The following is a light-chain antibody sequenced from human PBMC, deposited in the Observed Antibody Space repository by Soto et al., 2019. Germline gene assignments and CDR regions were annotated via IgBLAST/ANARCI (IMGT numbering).Light chain of an antibody. V-gene: IGKV3-20*01. Sequence: EVVLTQSPGTLSLSPGGRATLSCRASQSVRNTYFAWYQQKLGQAPRLLLYGASSRATGIPDRFSGSGSGTDFILTISRLEPEDFAVYYCQQYGSSPHTFGQGTKLEMK. CDR1: QSVRNTY. J-gene: IGKJ2*01. CDR2: GAS. CDR3: QQYGSSPHT.